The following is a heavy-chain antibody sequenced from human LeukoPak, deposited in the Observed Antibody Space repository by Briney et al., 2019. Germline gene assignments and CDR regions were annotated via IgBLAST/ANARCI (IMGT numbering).Heavy chain of an antibody. CDR3: ANNSSDFDAFDI. V-gene: IGHV3-23*01. J-gene: IGHJ3*02. CDR1: GFSFSSYG. Sequence: GGSLTLSCAASGFSFSSYGMSWFRQAPGKGLEWVSAISGSGGSSYYADSVKGRFTISRDNSKNTLYLQMNSLRAEDTAVYYCANNSSDFDAFDIWGQGTMVTVCS. CDR2: ISGSGGSS. D-gene: IGHD6-19*01.